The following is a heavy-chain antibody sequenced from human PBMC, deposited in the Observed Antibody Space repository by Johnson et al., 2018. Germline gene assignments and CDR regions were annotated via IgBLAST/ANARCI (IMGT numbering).Heavy chain of an antibody. CDR1: GFTFDDYA. Sequence: VQLVESGGGLVQPGRSLRLSCAASGFTFDDYAMHWVRQAPGKGLEWVSGISWNSGSIGYADAVKGRFTISRDNAKNSLYLQMNSLRAEDTALYYCAKGHNSGSYPFDYWGQGTMVTVSS. V-gene: IGHV3-9*01. J-gene: IGHJ4*02. D-gene: IGHD1-26*01. CDR2: ISWNSGSI. CDR3: AKGHNSGSYPFDY.